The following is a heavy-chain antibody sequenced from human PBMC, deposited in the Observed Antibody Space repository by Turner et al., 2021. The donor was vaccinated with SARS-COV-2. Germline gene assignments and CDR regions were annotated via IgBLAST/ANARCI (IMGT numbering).Heavy chain of an antibody. CDR3: VKGSY. CDR1: GFTFSSYA. J-gene: IGHJ4*02. CDR2: ISSNGGST. V-gene: IGHV3-64D*06. Sequence: EVQLVESGGGLVQPGGSLRLFCSASGFTFSSYAMHWVRKTSGKGLEYVSAISSNGGSTYNADSVKGRFTISRDNSKNTLYLQMSSLRAEDTDVYYCVKGSYWGQGTLVTVSS.